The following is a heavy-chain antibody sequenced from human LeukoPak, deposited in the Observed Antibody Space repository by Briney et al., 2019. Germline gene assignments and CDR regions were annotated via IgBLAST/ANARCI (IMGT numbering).Heavy chain of an antibody. CDR2: IYSGGST. D-gene: IGHD6-13*01. V-gene: IGHV3-66*01. J-gene: IGHJ3*02. Sequence: RGSLRLSCTVSGFTFSKYWMRWVRQAPGKGLEWVSVIYSGGSTYYADSVKGRFTISRDNSKNTLYLQMNSLRAEDTAVYYCARGIIGAAAGDAFDIWGQGTMVTVSS. CDR3: ARGIIGAAAGDAFDI. CDR1: GFTFSKYW.